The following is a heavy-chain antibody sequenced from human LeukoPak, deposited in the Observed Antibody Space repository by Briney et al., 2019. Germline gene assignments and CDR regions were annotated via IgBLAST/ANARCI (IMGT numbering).Heavy chain of an antibody. J-gene: IGHJ4*02. CDR3: ARDTQHSSSWQYFDY. CDR1: GFTFSDYY. V-gene: IGHV3-11*01. Sequence: GGSLRLSCAASGFTFSDYYMSWIRQAPGKGLEWVSYISSSGSTIYYADSVKGRFTISRDNAKNSLYLQMNSLRAEDTAVYYCARDTQHSSSWQYFDYWGQGTLVTVSS. CDR2: ISSSGSTI. D-gene: IGHD6-13*01.